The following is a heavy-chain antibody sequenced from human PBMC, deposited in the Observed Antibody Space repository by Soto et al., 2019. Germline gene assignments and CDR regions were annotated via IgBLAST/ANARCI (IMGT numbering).Heavy chain of an antibody. CDR1: GFTFSSYG. V-gene: IGHV3-33*01. CDR3: ARDLDQGGYYKGGY. J-gene: IGHJ4*02. D-gene: IGHD3-10*01. CDR2: IWYDGSNK. Sequence: GGSLRLSCAASGFTFSSYGMHGVRQAPGKGLEWVAVIWYDGSNKYYADSVKGRLTISRDNSKNTLYLQMNSLRAEDTAVYYSARDLDQGGYYKGGYWGQGTLVTVSS.